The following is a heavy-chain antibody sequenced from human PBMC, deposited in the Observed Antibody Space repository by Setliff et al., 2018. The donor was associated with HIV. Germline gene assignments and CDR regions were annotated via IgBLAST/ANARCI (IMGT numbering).Heavy chain of an antibody. CDR2: IYTSGST. CDR1: GGSISNSY. D-gene: IGHD3-10*01. J-gene: IGHJ5*01. CDR3: ARRLLNTLPGVRGWFDP. Sequence: SETLSLTCTVPGGSISNSYWSWIRQPAGKGLEWIGRIYTSGSTMYNPSLKSRVTMSVDTSNNQFSLKLSSVTAADTAVYYCARRLLNTLPGVRGWFDPWGQGILVTVSS. V-gene: IGHV4-4*07.